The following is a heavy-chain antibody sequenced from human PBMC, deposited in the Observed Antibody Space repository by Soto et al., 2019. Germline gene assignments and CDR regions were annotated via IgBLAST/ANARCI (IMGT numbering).Heavy chain of an antibody. J-gene: IGHJ4*02. Sequence: PSETLSLTCTVSGDSIRSGSFFWSWIRQHPGKGLEWIGYIYYSGSTYYNPSLKSRVAISVDTSQNHFSLKLRSLTAADTAVYYCAREVDVFTGRYFDFWGQGMLVTVSS. D-gene: IGHD3-9*01. CDR2: IYYSGST. V-gene: IGHV4-31*03. CDR1: GDSIRSGSFF. CDR3: AREVDVFTGRYFDF.